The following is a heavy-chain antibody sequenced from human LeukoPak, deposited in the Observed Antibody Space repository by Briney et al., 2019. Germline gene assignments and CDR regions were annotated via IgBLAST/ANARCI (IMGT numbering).Heavy chain of an antibody. D-gene: IGHD3-10*01. V-gene: IGHV3-43*02. J-gene: IGHJ4*02. CDR3: AKGTYGSGSYSFDY. CDR2: ISGDGGST. CDR1: GFTFDDYA. Sequence: GGSLRLSCAASGFTFDDYAMHWVRQAPGKGLEWVSLISGDGGSTYYADSVKGRFTISRDNSKNSLYLQMNSLSTEDTALYYCAKGTYGSGSYSFDYWGQGTLVTVSS.